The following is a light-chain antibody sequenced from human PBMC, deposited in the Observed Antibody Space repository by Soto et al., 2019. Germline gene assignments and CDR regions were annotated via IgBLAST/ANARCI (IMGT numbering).Light chain of an antibody. CDR2: DVT. CDR3: SSYTSSSTYL. V-gene: IGLV2-14*01. Sequence: PVLNHPASVPGSPGQSITISCTGTTRVVGAYNHFSWYQQHPGKAPKLMIYDVTDRPSGVSNRFSGSKSGNTASLTISWLQAEDEADYYCSSYTSSSTYLFGTGTKVTVL. CDR1: TRVVGAYNH. J-gene: IGLJ1*01.